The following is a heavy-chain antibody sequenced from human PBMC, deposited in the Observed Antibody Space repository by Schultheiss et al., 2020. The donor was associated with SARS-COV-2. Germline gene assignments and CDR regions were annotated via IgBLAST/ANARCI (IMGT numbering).Heavy chain of an antibody. D-gene: IGHD2-15*01. J-gene: IGHJ5*02. Sequence: SETLSLTCAVYGGSFSGYYWSWIRQPPGKGLERIGEINHSGSTNYNPSLKSRVTISVDTSKNQFSLKLSSVTAADTAVYYCARGEVAATSDNWFDPWGQGTLVTVSS. CDR1: GGSFSGYY. CDR2: INHSGST. V-gene: IGHV4-34*01. CDR3: ARGEVAATSDNWFDP.